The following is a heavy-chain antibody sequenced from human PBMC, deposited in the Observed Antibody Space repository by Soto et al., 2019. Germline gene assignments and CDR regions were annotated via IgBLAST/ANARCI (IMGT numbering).Heavy chain of an antibody. D-gene: IGHD1-26*01. CDR1: GYTFTVYY. J-gene: IGHJ4*02. Sequence: ASVKVSCKASGYTFTVYYMHWVRQAPGQGLEWMGWINPKSGGTMYPQKFQGRVTMTWDTSISTAYMALTRLRSDDTAVYYCARDLANGGGSGGFDYCGQGTMVTVSS. CDR3: ARDLANGGGSGGFDY. CDR2: INPKSGGT. V-gene: IGHV1-2*02.